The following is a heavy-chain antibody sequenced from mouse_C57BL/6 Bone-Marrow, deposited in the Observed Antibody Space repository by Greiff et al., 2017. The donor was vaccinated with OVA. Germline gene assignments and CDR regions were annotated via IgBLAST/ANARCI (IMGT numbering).Heavy chain of an antibody. CDR3: ARGTGTEYAMDY. CDR2: IYPGDGDT. CDR1: GYAFSSYW. Sequence: VMLVESGAELVKPGASVKISCKASGYAFSSYWMNWVKQRPGKGLEWIGQIYPGDGDTNSNGKFKGKATLTADKSSSTAYMQLSSLTSEDSAVYFCARGTGTEYAMDYWGQGTSVTVSS. D-gene: IGHD4-1*01. V-gene: IGHV1-80*01. J-gene: IGHJ4*01.